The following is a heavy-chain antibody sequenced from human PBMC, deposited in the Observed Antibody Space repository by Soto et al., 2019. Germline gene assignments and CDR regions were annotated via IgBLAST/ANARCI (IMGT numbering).Heavy chain of an antibody. CDR3: ARDLRRSFFDY. D-gene: IGHD3-16*02. V-gene: IGHV3-48*01. CDR2: ISSSSSTI. CDR1: GFTFSSYS. Sequence: VGSLRLSCAASGFTFSSYSMNWVRQAPGKGLEWVSYISSSSSTIYYADSVKGRFTISRDNAKNSLYLQMNSLRAEDTAVYYCARDLRRSFFDYWGQGTLVTVSS. J-gene: IGHJ4*02.